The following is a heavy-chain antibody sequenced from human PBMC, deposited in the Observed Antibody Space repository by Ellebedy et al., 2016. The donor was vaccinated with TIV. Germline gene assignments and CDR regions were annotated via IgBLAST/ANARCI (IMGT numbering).Heavy chain of an antibody. J-gene: IGHJ4*02. Sequence: GESLKISCAASGFTFSSYPMHWVRQAPGKGLEWVAVISYDGSNEYYADSVKGRFTISRDNSKNTLYLQMNSLRAEDTAVYYCARDPSVVVTAINDYFDYWGQGTLVTVSS. V-gene: IGHV3-30*01. CDR1: GFTFSSYP. D-gene: IGHD2-21*02. CDR2: ISYDGSNE. CDR3: ARDPSVVVTAINDYFDY.